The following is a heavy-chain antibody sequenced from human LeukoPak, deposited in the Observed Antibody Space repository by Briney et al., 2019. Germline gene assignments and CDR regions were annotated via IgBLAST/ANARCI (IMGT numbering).Heavy chain of an antibody. Sequence: PGGPLRLSCAASGIPFSRSGMSWVRQAPGKGLEWVDFIKEDGSAKYYVDSVKGRFTISRDNAENSLYLQMNSLRAEDTAVYYCARDRGGRTGLDDWGQGTLVTVSS. CDR1: GIPFSRSG. CDR3: ARDRGGRTGLDD. J-gene: IGHJ4*02. CDR2: IKEDGSAK. V-gene: IGHV3-7*04. D-gene: IGHD2-15*01.